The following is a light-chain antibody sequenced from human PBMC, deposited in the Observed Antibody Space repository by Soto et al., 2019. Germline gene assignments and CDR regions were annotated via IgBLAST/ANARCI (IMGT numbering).Light chain of an antibody. CDR1: QSIGRH. J-gene: IGKJ1*01. V-gene: IGKV1-39*01. CDR2: GAS. CDR3: QQTHYAPWT. Sequence: DIQMTQSLSSLCASVGDRVTITCRASQSIGRHLNWYQQTPGRAPSLLIYGASSLQSGVPARFSASGFGTDFTLTISSLRPEDVATYYCQQTHYAPWTFGLGTKVEI.